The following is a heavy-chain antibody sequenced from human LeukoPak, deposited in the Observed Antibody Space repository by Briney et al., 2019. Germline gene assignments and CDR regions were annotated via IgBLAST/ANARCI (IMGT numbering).Heavy chain of an antibody. Sequence: PGRSLRLSCASSGFTFSSYGMHWVRQAPGKGLEWVAIIWYDGNNKYYADSVKGRFTISRDKSKNTLYLQMNSLRAEDTAVYYCARDKLGRGVITASIDYWGQGTLVTVSS. CDR1: GFTFSSYG. CDR2: IWYDGNNK. CDR3: ARDKLGRGVITASIDY. V-gene: IGHV3-33*01. J-gene: IGHJ4*02. D-gene: IGHD3-10*01.